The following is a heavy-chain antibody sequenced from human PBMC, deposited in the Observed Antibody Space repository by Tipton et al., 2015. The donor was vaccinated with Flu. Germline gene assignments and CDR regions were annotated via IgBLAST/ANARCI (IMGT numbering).Heavy chain of an antibody. D-gene: IGHD4-11*01. CDR3: ARRTFSNYVSEPKNWFDF. Sequence: SLRLSCAASGFIFTDYWMAWVRQAPGKGLEWVANINYDGSTIYYVDSVKGRFTISRDNAKNSLYLQMNSLRAEDTAVYFCARRTFSNYVSEPKNWFDFWGQGTLVTVSS. CDR1: GFIFTDYW. CDR2: INYDGSTI. J-gene: IGHJ5*01. V-gene: IGHV3-7*01.